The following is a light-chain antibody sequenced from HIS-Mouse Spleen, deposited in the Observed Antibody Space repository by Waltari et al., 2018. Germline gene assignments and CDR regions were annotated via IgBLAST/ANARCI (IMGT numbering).Light chain of an antibody. Sequence: QPPSASGSPGQSVTISCTGTSSDVGGYNYVSWYQQHPGKAPKLMIYEVSKRPSGVPDRFSGSKSGNTASLTVSGLQAEDEADYYCSSYAGSNNYVFGTGTKVTVL. V-gene: IGLV2-8*01. CDR3: SSYAGSNNYV. CDR1: SSDVGGYNY. J-gene: IGLJ1*01. CDR2: EVS.